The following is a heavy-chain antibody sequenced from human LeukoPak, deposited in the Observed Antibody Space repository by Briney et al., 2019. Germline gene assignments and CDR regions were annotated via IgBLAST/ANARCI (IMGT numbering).Heavy chain of an antibody. Sequence: GGSLRLSCAASGFIFSNYWMRWVRQAPGKGLECVATIKLDGSEKYYVDSVKGRFTTSRDNTKNSLYLQMNSLRAEDTGVYYCARDVLVRPLRYYFDFWGQGALVTVSS. CDR3: ARDVLVRPLRYYFDF. CDR1: GFIFSNYW. D-gene: IGHD1-1*01. V-gene: IGHV3-7*01. CDR2: IKLDGSEK. J-gene: IGHJ4*02.